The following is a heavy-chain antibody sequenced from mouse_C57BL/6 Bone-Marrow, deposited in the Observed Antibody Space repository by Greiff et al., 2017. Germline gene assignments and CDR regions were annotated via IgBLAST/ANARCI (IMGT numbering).Heavy chain of an antibody. CDR3: TREGRFTTVVATDYFDY. D-gene: IGHD1-1*01. V-gene: IGHV5-9-1*02. CDR1: GFTFSSYA. J-gene: IGHJ2*01. CDR2: ISSGGDYI. Sequence: EVHLVESGEGLVKPGGSLKLSCAASGFTFSSYAMSWVRQTPEKRLEWVAYISSGGDYIYYADTVKGRFTISRDNARNTLYLQMSSLKSEDTAMYYCTREGRFTTVVATDYFDYWGQGTTLTVSS.